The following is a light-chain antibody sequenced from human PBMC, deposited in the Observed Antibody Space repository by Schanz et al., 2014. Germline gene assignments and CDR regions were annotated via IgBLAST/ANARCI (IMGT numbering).Light chain of an antibody. V-gene: IGLV2-14*02. CDR1: SSDVGSYNL. Sequence: QSALTQPASVSGSPGQSITISCTGTSSDVGSYNLVSWYQQHPGKAPKLMIYEGTKRPSGVSNRFSGSGSGNTASLTVSGLQAEDEADYYCASYTNTNTWVFGGGTKLTVL. CDR2: EGT. CDR3: ASYTNTNTWV. J-gene: IGLJ3*02.